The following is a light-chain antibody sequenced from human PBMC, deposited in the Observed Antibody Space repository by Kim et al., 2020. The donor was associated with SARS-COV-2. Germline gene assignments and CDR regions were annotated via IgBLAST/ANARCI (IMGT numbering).Light chain of an antibody. CDR2: DVS. J-gene: IGLJ3*02. CDR1: SSDVGGYIH. V-gene: IGLV2-14*04. CDR3: SSFTTIGTWV. Sequence: GQSSTISCTGTSSDVGGYIHVSWYQQHPGNAPKLIIYDVSKRPSGASDRFSGSKSANTASLTISGLQAEDEAEYYCSSFTTIGTWVFGGGTQLTVL.